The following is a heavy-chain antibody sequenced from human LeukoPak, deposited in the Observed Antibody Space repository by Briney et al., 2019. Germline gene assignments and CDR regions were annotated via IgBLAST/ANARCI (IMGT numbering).Heavy chain of an antibody. V-gene: IGHV4-59*12. D-gene: IGHD2-2*01. CDR2: IYYSGST. Sequence: SETLSLTCTVSGGSISSYYWSWIRQPPGKGLEWIGYIYYSGSTNYNPSLKSRVTMSVDTSKNQFSLKLSSVTAADTAVYYCASSPPLPAARSGAFDIWGQGTMVTVSS. J-gene: IGHJ3*02. CDR1: GGSISSYY. CDR3: ASSPPLPAARSGAFDI.